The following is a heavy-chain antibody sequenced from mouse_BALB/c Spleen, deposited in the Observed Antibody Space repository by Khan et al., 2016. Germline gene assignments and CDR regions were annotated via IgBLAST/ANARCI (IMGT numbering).Heavy chain of an antibody. CDR1: GFTFNTNA. CDR3: VRDMITRAY. V-gene: IGHV10S3*01. CDR2: IRSKSNNYAT. D-gene: IGHD2-4*01. J-gene: IGHJ3*01. Sequence: EVQLVETGGGLVQPKGSLKLSCAASGFTFNTNAMNWVRQAPGKGLEWVARIRSKSNNYATYYADSVKDRFTISRDDSQSMLYLQMNNLKTEDTAMYDCVRDMITRAYWGQGTLVTVSA.